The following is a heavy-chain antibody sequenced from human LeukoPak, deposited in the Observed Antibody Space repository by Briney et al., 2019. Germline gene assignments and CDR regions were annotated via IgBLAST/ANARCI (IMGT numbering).Heavy chain of an antibody. Sequence: ASVKVSCKASGYTFTSYYMHWVRQAPGQGLEWMGIINPSGGSTSYAQKFQGRVTMTRDTSTSTVYMELSSLRSEDTAVYYCAREWWELLHRVYYFDYWGQGTLVTVSS. CDR1: GYTFTSYY. V-gene: IGHV1-46*01. J-gene: IGHJ4*02. CDR3: AREWWELLHRVYYFDY. CDR2: INPSGGST. D-gene: IGHD1-26*01.